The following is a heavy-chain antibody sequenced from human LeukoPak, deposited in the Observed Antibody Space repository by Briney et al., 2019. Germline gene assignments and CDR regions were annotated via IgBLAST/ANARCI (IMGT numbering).Heavy chain of an antibody. Sequence: SETLSLTCAVSGYSISSGYYWGWIRQPPGKGLEWIGSIYHSGSTYYNPSLKSRVTISVDTSKNQFSLKLSSVTAADAAVYYCARHSGWQAPKPQAFFDYWGQGTLVTVSS. V-gene: IGHV4-38-2*01. CDR2: IYHSGST. CDR1: GYSISSGYY. CDR3: ARHSGWQAPKPQAFFDY. D-gene: IGHD2-15*01. J-gene: IGHJ4*02.